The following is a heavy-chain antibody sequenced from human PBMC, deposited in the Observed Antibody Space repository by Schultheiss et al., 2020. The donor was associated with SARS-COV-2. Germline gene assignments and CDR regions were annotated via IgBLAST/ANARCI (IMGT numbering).Heavy chain of an antibody. J-gene: IGHJ4*02. CDR3: ARTYGDFFDY. Sequence: SETLSLTCAVSGGTISSSNWWNWVRQPPGKGLEWIGESYHSGSTNYNPSLKSRVTISVDKSKNQFSLKLNSVTAADTAVYYCARTYGDFFDYWGQGTLVTVSS. CDR1: GGTISSSNW. CDR2: SYHSGST. V-gene: IGHV4-4*02. D-gene: IGHD4-17*01.